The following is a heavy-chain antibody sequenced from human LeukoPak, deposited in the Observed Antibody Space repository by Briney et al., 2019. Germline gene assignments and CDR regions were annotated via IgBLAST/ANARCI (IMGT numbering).Heavy chain of an antibody. CDR2: IYYTGST. CDR3: ARGPETAVTYYFDY. V-gene: IGHV4-30-4*01. CDR1: GGSISSGDYY. J-gene: IGHJ4*02. D-gene: IGHD4-17*01. Sequence: PSQTLSLTCTVSGGSISSGDYYWSWIRQPPGKGLEWIGYIYYTGSTYYNPSLKSRATISVDTSKNQFSLQLSSVTAADTAVYYCARGPETAVTYYFDYGGQGTLVTVSS.